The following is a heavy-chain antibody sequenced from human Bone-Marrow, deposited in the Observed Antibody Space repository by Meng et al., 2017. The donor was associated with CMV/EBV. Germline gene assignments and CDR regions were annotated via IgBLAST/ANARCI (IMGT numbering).Heavy chain of an antibody. CDR1: GFTFDDYG. V-gene: IGHV3-7*01. Sequence: GESLKISCAASGFTFDDYGMSWVRQAPGKGLEWVANIKQDGSEKYYVDSVKGRFTISRDNAKNTLYLQMNSLRAEDTAVYYCAKDAAMVSNYYYYGMDVWGQGTTVTVSS. CDR2: IKQDGSEK. D-gene: IGHD5-18*01. J-gene: IGHJ6*02. CDR3: AKDAAMVSNYYYYGMDV.